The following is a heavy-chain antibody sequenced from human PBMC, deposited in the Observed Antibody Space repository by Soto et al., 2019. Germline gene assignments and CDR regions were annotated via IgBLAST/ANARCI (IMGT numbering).Heavy chain of an antibody. V-gene: IGHV5-51*01. J-gene: IGHJ6*02. CDR2: IYPGDSDT. D-gene: IGHD3-3*01. CDR1: GYSFTSYW. CDR3: ARGEGDKYYDLWSGYSSYYYNGMDV. Sequence: PGESLKISCKGSGYSFTSYWIGWVRQMPGKGLEWMGIIYPGDSDTRYSPSFQGQVTISADKSISTAYLQWSSLKASDTAMYYCARGEGDKYYDLWSGYSSYYYNGMDVWGQGTTVTVSS.